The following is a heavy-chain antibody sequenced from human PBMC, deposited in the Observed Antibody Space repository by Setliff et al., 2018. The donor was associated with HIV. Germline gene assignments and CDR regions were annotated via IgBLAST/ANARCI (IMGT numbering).Heavy chain of an antibody. V-gene: IGHV3-48*01. Sequence: GESLKISCAASGFTFSRYSMNWVRQAPGKGLEWVSYISSVSGSTIYYADSVKGRFTISRDNAKNSMFLQMNSLRAEDTAVYYCARTNNNYYYDTSDYFAGYYFDSWGQGTLGTVSS. CDR3: ARTNNNYYYDTSDYFAGYYFDS. D-gene: IGHD3-22*01. J-gene: IGHJ4*02. CDR1: GFTFSRYS. CDR2: ISSVSGSTI.